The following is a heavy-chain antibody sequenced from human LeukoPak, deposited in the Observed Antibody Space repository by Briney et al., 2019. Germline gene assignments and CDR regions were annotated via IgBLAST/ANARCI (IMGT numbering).Heavy chain of an antibody. V-gene: IGHV2-5*02. J-gene: IGHJ5*02. Sequence: SGPTLVKSTQTLTLTCTFSGFSLSTSGVGVGWIRQPPGKALEWLALIYWDDDKRYSPSLKSRLTITKDTSKNQVVLTMTNMDPVDTATYYCAHLLGYCSSTSCIGWFDPWGQGTLVTVSS. CDR3: AHLLGYCSSTSCIGWFDP. D-gene: IGHD2-2*01. CDR1: GFSLSTSGVG. CDR2: IYWDDDK.